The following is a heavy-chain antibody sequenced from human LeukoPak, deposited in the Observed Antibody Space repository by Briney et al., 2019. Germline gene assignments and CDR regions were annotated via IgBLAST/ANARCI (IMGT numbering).Heavy chain of an antibody. J-gene: IGHJ4*02. V-gene: IGHV1-69*13. D-gene: IGHD3-9*01. CDR2: IIPIFGTA. CDR3: ARGVQYYDILTGYYPNYFDY. Sequence: GASVKVSCKASGGTFSSYAISWVRQAPGQGLEWMGGIIPIFGTANYAQKFQGRVTITADESTSTAYMELSSLRSEDTAVYYCARGVQYYDILTGYYPNYFDYWGQGTLVTVSS. CDR1: GGTFSSYA.